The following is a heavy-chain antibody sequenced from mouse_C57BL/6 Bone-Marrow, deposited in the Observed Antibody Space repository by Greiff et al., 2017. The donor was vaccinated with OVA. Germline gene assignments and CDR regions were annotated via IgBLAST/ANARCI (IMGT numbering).Heavy chain of an antibody. CDR1: GYTFTSYW. CDR2: IYPSDSET. CDR3: ARPDYGRSYGWFAY. J-gene: IGHJ3*01. Sequence: VQLQQPGAELVRPGSSVKLSCKASGYTFTSYWMDWVTQRPGQGLEWIGNIYPSDSETHYNQKFKDKATLTVDKSSSTAYMQISSLTSEDSAVYYCARPDYGRSYGWFAYWGQGTLVTVSA. D-gene: IGHD1-1*01. V-gene: IGHV1-61*01.